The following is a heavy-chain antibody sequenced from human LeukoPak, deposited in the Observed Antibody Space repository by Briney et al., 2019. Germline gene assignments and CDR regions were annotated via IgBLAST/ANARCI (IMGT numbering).Heavy chain of an antibody. CDR3: ARGPTYQPIDY. D-gene: IGHD2-2*01. Sequence: SETLSLTCTVSGGSISSSNYYWGWIRQPPGKGLEWIASIHYSGTTYYNPSLKSRVTISVDTSKNPFSLKLSSVTAADTAVYYCARGPTYQPIDYWGQGTLVTVSS. J-gene: IGHJ4*02. CDR1: GGSISSSNYY. V-gene: IGHV4-39*02. CDR2: IHYSGTT.